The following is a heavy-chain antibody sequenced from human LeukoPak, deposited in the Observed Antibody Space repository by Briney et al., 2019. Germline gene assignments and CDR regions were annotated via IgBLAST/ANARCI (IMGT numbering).Heavy chain of an antibody. CDR3: ARGAHRPRYYYDSSGQSVY. Sequence: GGSLRLSCAASGFTFSSYGMHWVRQAPGKGLEWVAVISYDGSNKYYADSVKGRFTFSRDNAKNSLYLQMNSLRAEDTAVYYCARGAHRPRYYYDSSGQSVYWGQGTLVTVSS. CDR2: ISYDGSNK. D-gene: IGHD3-22*01. V-gene: IGHV3-30*03. J-gene: IGHJ4*02. CDR1: GFTFSSYG.